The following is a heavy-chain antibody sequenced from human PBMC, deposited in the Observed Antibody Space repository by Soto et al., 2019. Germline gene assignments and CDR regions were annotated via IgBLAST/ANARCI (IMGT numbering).Heavy chain of an antibody. Sequence: EVQLVESGGGLVQPGGSLRLSCTASGFTFSNYWMHWVRQAPGKGLVWVSCINSDGSTTTYADSGKGRFTISRDNAKNTLYLQINSLITEDTAVYYCTRSYVIAPDALDIWGQGTLVTVSS. CDR3: TRSYVIAPDALDI. V-gene: IGHV3-74*01. CDR2: INSDGSTT. J-gene: IGHJ3*02. CDR1: GFTFSNYW. D-gene: IGHD6-13*01.